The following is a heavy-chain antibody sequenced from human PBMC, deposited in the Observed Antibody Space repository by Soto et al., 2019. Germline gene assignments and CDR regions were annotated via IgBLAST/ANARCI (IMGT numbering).Heavy chain of an antibody. D-gene: IGHD6-13*01. CDR3: ARTSAAGKYYYGMDV. V-gene: IGHV1-18*01. Sequence: ASVEVSCKASGYTFNSYGIRWVRQAPGQGLEWMGWISAYNGNTNYAQKLQGRVTMTTDTSTSTAYMELRSLRSDDTAVYYCARTSAAGKYYYGMDVWGQGTTVTVSS. CDR2: ISAYNGNT. J-gene: IGHJ6*02. CDR1: GYTFNSYG.